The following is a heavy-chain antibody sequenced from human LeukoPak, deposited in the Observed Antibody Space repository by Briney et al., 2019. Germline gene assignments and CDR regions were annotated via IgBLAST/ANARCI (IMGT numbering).Heavy chain of an antibody. CDR2: IAVSASNP. V-gene: IGHV3-23*01. D-gene: IGHD6-6*01. J-gene: IGHJ1*01. CDR1: GFTLSTYA. CDR3: ATTSQFSFQH. Sequence: HPGGSLRLSCAAPGFTLSTYAMSSVRQAPGKGLECVSMIAVSASNPYYADSVKGRFTISRDNSKNTLYLQMNSLTADDTAVYYCATTSQFSFQHWGQGTLVTVSS.